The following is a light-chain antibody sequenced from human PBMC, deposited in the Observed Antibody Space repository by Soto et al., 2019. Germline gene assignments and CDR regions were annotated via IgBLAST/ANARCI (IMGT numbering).Light chain of an antibody. CDR2: AXS. CDR1: QGISIW. CDR3: QQAKMVPRT. V-gene: IGKV1-12*01. Sequence: IDMTHAPSSIPASVGDRVTVAXRARQGISIWIAWYQQQPGXPPKXXXYAXSSLQSGCPSRFSGSGSGTDFTRTISSLQPEYCATYYCQQAKMVPRTFGGGTKVEIK. J-gene: IGKJ4*02.